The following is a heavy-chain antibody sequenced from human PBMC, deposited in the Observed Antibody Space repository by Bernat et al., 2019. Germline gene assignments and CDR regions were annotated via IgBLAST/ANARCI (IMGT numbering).Heavy chain of an antibody. Sequence: EVQLVESGGGLVKPGGSLRLSCAASGFTFSSYSMNWVRQAPGKGLEWVSSISSSSSYIYYADSMKGRFTSSGNNAKNVLYMKMNGLRAEETAAYYCASDLFWSDDYIAPGNGMDVWGQGTTVTV. CDR2: ISSSSSYI. J-gene: IGHJ6*02. CDR1: GFTFSSYS. D-gene: IGHD3-3*01. V-gene: IGHV3-21*01. CDR3: ASDLFWSDDYIAPGNGMDV.